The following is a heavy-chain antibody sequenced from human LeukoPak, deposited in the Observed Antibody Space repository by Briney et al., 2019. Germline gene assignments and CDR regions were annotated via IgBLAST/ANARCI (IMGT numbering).Heavy chain of an antibody. Sequence: GGSLRLSCAASGFTFSSYTMSWVRQAPGKGLEWVSAISGSGGSTYYADSVKGRFTISRDNSKNTLYLQMNSLRAEDTAVYYCAKVDDLLGWFDPWGQGTLVTVSS. CDR3: AKVDDLLGWFDP. J-gene: IGHJ5*02. CDR1: GFTFSSYT. CDR2: ISGSGGST. D-gene: IGHD2-15*01. V-gene: IGHV3-23*01.